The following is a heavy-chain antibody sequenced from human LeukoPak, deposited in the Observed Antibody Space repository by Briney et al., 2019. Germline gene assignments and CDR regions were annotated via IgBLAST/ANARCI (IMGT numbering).Heavy chain of an antibody. CDR3: ARDTDGSGTLDY. V-gene: IGHV3-30-3*01. D-gene: IGHD3-10*01. Sequence: PGGSLRLSCAASGFTFSSYAMHWVRQAPGKGLEWVAVISYDGSKKYYADSVKGRFTISRDSSQNTLYLQMNSLRAEDTAVYYCARDTDGSGTLDYGGQGTLVTVSA. CDR2: ISYDGSKK. CDR1: GFTFSSYA. J-gene: IGHJ4*02.